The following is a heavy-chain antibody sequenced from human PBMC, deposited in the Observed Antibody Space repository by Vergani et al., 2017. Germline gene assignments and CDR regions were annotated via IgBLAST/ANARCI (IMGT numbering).Heavy chain of an antibody. CDR2: IYYSGLT. CDR1: ADSISSGSYY. V-gene: IGHV4-39*01. D-gene: IGHD6-19*01. CDR3: ARQRPCSGWSPGDFDD. Sequence: QLHLQESGPGLVKPSKTLFLTCTVSADSISSGSYYWGWIRQPPGKSLEWIGSIYYSGLTYYNPSLKSRVAISVDTSKNQFSLKVTSVTAADTAVYFLARQRPCSGWSPGDFDDWGQGILVTVSS. J-gene: IGHJ4*02.